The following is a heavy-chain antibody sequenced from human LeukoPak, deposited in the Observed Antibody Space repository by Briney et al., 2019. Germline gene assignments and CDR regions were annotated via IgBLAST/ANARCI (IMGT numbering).Heavy chain of an antibody. J-gene: IGHJ4*02. CDR2: ISGNGGST. V-gene: IGHV3-23*01. CDR3: AKDRTIVYYYFDS. Sequence: GGSLRLSCAASGFTFDAYVMSWVRQAPGKGLEWVSAISGNGGSTYYADSVKGQFTISRDNSKNTLYLQMNSLRAEDTAVYYCAKDRTIVYYYFDSWGQGTLVTASS. CDR1: GFTFDAYV. D-gene: IGHD2-8*01.